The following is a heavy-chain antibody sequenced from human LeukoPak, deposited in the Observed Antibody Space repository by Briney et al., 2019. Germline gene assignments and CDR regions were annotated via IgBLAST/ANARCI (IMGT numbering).Heavy chain of an antibody. Sequence: GGSLRLSCAASGFTFSTYAMNWVRQAPGKGLAWVSAISGSGAKTYYADFVKGRFTISRDNSKNTLYLQMNSLRAEDTAVYYCAKEYSGSFSPFPSYFDYWGQGTLVTVSS. CDR1: GFTFSTYA. CDR2: ISGSGAKT. D-gene: IGHD1-26*01. CDR3: AKEYSGSFSPFPSYFDY. V-gene: IGHV3-23*01. J-gene: IGHJ4*02.